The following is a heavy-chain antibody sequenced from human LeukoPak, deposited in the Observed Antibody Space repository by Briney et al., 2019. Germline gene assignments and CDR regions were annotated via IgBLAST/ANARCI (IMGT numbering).Heavy chain of an antibody. J-gene: IGHJ6*02. CDR3: ARAPAAMPAYNYGMDV. V-gene: IGHV3-11*01. D-gene: IGHD2-2*01. CDR2: ISSSGNAI. CDR1: GFTFSDYY. Sequence: GGSLRLSCAASGFTFSDYYMRWIRQAPGKGLEWVSYISSSGNAIYYADSVKGRFSISRDNAKNSLYLQMNSLRAEDTAVYYCARAPAAMPAYNYGMDVWGQGTTVTVSS.